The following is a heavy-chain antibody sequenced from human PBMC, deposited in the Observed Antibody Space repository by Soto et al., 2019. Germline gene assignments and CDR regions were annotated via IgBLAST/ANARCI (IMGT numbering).Heavy chain of an antibody. D-gene: IGHD3-16*01. CDR2: IIPIFGTA. CDR3: GTPPAGGGYCQYGMDV. CDR1: GGTFSSYA. J-gene: IGHJ6*02. Sequence: QVQLVQSGAEVKKPGSSVKVSCKASGGTFSSYAISWVRQAPGQGLEWMGGIIPIFGTANYAQKFQGRVTITADESTGTGYMGLSSLRSEDNGVYYCGTPPAGGGYCQYGMDVWGQGTTVTLSS. V-gene: IGHV1-69*12.